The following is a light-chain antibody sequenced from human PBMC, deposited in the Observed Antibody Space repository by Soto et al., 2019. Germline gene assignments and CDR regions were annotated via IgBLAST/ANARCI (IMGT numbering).Light chain of an antibody. CDR3: QEYGTSPRLT. Sequence: EIVLTQSPGTLSLSPGERATLCCRASQSIDSSCLAWYQKKPGQSPRLLISGASKRATGIPDRFSGSGSGTDFSLTISRLEPEDFAVYYCQEYGTSPRLTFGGGTKVDNK. CDR1: QSIDSSC. J-gene: IGKJ4*01. V-gene: IGKV3-20*01. CDR2: GAS.